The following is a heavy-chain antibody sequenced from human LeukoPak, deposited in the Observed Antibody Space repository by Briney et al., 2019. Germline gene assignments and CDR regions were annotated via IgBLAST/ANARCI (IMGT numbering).Heavy chain of an antibody. J-gene: IGHJ6*03. CDR1: GFTFSGYW. Sequence: GGSLRLSCVTSGFTFSGYWMHWVRQGPEKGLELVSRIDNDGHGIIYADSVKGRFTTSRDNVKNTLYLQMNSLRVEDTAVYYCAAGGGWDPSFGVVTHIDAWGKWTTVVVS. V-gene: IGHV3-74*01. CDR3: AAGGGWDPSFGVVTHIDA. CDR2: IDNDGHGI. D-gene: IGHD3-3*01.